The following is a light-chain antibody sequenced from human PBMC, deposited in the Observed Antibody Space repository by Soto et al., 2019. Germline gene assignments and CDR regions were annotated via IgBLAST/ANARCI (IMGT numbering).Light chain of an antibody. J-gene: IGKJ5*01. CDR2: AAS. V-gene: IGKV1-39*01. Sequence: DLQRTQSPSALSASVGDRVTSTCQASQDINNYLNWYQRKPGKAPKLLIYAASSLQSGVPSRFSGSGSETDFTHTISSLQPEDFATYYCQQYNSYPITFGQGTRLEIK. CDR1: QDINNY. CDR3: QQYNSYPIT.